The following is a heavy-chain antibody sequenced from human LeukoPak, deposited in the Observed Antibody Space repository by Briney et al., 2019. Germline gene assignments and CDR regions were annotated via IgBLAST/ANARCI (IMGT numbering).Heavy chain of an antibody. CDR3: ARDGYCSSTSCYSYYYGMDV. J-gene: IGHJ6*02. V-gene: IGHV3-30-3*01. CDR2: ISYDGSNK. CDR1: GFTFSSYA. D-gene: IGHD2-2*03. Sequence: GGSLRLSCAASGFTFSSYAMHWARQAPGKGLEWVAVISYDGSNKYYADSVKGRFTISRDNSKNTLYLQMNSLRAEDTAVYYCARDGYCSSTSCYSYYYGMDVWGQGTTVTVSS.